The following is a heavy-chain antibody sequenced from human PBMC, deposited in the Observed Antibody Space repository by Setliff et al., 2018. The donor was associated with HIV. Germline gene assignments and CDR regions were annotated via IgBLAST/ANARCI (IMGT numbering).Heavy chain of an antibody. J-gene: IGHJ4*02. V-gene: IGHV4-59*08. CDR1: GGSIRSYY. D-gene: IGHD3-3*01. CDR2: VFYNGDT. Sequence: PSETLSLTCTVSGGSIRSYYWSWIRQSPGKGLEWIGYVFYNGDTAYNTSLKSRLTISVDTSKSQFSLKLTSVTAADTAVYYCARQMTIPGVAVTPVDYWGQGALVTVS. CDR3: ARQMTIPGVAVTPVDY.